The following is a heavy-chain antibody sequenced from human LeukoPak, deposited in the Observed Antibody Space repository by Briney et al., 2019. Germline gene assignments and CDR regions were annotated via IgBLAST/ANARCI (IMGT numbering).Heavy chain of an antibody. Sequence: GGSLRLSCAASGFTFSSYAISWVRQAPGKGLEWVAVISYDGSNKYYADSVKGRFTISRDNSKNTLYLQMNSLRAEDTAVYYCVWMVRGVRGYFDYWGQGTLVTVSS. D-gene: IGHD3-10*01. J-gene: IGHJ4*02. CDR3: VWMVRGVRGYFDY. V-gene: IGHV3-30-3*01. CDR2: ISYDGSNK. CDR1: GFTFSSYA.